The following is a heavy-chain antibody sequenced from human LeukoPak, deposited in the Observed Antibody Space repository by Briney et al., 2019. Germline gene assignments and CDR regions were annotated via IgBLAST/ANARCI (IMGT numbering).Heavy chain of an antibody. CDR3: ACRPSAISYYGVFDF. V-gene: IGHV3-7*01. Sequence: GGSLRLSCAVSGLTFSTHWMSWVRQAPGKGLEWVANIKQDGSDKYYVDSVKGRFTISRDNARNSLYLQTNSLRAEDTAVYYCACRPSAISYYGVFDFWGQGTLVTVSS. D-gene: IGHD3-22*01. CDR2: IKQDGSDK. J-gene: IGHJ4*02. CDR1: GLTFSTHW.